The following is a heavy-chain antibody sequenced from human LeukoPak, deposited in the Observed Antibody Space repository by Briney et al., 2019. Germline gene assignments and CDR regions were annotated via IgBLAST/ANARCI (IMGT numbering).Heavy chain of an antibody. Sequence: GGSLRLSCAASGFTFSSYGMSWVRQAPGKGLEWVSFITTSGATTSYADSLKGRFTISRDNPRNTVYMQMNSLRDEDTALYYCAIMHGYSDGSGYWVQWGQGTLVTVSS. CDR2: ITTSGATT. D-gene: IGHD3-22*01. J-gene: IGHJ4*02. CDR3: AIMHGYSDGSGYWVQ. CDR1: GFTFSSYG. V-gene: IGHV3-23*01.